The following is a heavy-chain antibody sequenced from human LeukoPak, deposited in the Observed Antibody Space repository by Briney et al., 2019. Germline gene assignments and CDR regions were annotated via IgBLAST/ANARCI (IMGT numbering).Heavy chain of an antibody. J-gene: IGHJ3*02. CDR3: AKDIGPLATGGAGAFDI. Sequence: PGRSLRLSCAASGFTFDDYAMHRVRQAPGKGLEWVSGISWNSGTIGYAESVKGRFTVSRDNAKNSLYLQMNSLRPEDTALYHCAKDIGPLATGGAGAFDIWGQGTMVTVSS. D-gene: IGHD6-13*01. CDR1: GFTFDDYA. CDR2: ISWNSGTI. V-gene: IGHV3-9*01.